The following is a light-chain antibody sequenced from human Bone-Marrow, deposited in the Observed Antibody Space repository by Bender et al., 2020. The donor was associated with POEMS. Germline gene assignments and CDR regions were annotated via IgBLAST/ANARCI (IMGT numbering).Light chain of an antibody. CDR2: YNN. CDR3: SSYTSSSTWV. Sequence: QSVLTQPPSVSGAPGQRVTISCTGSSSNIGRDAVKWYQQLPGTAPKLLIYYNNQRPSGVPDRFSGSKSGTSASLAISGLQSEDEADYYCSSYTSSSTWVFGGGTKLTVL. J-gene: IGLJ3*02. V-gene: IGLV1-44*01. CDR1: SSNIGRDA.